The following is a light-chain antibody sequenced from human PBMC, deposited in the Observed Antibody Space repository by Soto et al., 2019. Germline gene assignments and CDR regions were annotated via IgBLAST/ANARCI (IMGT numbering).Light chain of an antibody. J-gene: IGKJ3*01. CDR1: QSISSW. CDR3: RQTYSSPRT. V-gene: IGKV1-5*01. CDR2: DAS. Sequence: DIQMTQSPSTLSASVGYRVILTCRASQSISSWLAWYQQKPGKAPKLLIYDASSLESGVPSRFIGSGSGTDFTLTISSLQPEDFATYFCRQTYSSPRTFGPGTKVDI.